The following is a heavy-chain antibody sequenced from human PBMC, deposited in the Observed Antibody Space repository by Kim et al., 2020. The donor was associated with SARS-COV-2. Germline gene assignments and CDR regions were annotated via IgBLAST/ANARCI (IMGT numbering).Heavy chain of an antibody. D-gene: IGHD6-13*01. J-gene: IGHJ4*02. CDR3: ARSIAAAGTVDY. Sequence: IYSPSFHGQVTISADKSISTAYLQWSSLKASDTAMYYCARSIAAAGTVDYWGQGTLVTVSS. V-gene: IGHV5-51*01.